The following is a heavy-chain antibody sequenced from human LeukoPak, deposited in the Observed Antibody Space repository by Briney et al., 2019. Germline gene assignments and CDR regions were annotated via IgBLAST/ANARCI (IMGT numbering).Heavy chain of an antibody. J-gene: IGHJ3*02. Sequence: GGSLRLSCAASGFTFSSYAMSWVRQLPGKGLEWVSVIYSGGSTYYADSVKGRFTISRDNSKNTLYLQMNSLRAEDTAVYYCARNHVAAFDIWGQGTMVTVSS. CDR2: IYSGGST. CDR1: GFTFSSYA. CDR3: ARNHVAAFDI. V-gene: IGHV3-53*01. D-gene: IGHD1-14*01.